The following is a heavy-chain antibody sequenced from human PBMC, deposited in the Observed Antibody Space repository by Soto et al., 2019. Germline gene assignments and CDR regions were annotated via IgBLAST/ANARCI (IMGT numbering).Heavy chain of an antibody. CDR2: ISAYNGNT. J-gene: IGHJ6*02. CDR1: GYTFTSYG. V-gene: IGHV1-18*01. Sequence: GASVKVSCKASGYTFTSYGISWVRQAPGQGLEWMGWISAYNGNTNYAQKLQGRVTMTTDTSTSTAYMELRSLRSDDTAVYYCARDLYIVATYYYYGMDVWGQGTTVTVSS. D-gene: IGHD5-12*01. CDR3: ARDLYIVATYYYYGMDV.